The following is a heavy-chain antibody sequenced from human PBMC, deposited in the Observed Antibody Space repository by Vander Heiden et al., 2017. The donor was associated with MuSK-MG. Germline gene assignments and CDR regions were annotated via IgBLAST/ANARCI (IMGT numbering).Heavy chain of an antibody. J-gene: IGHJ5*02. CDR3: ARGDYDFWSGYLDNWFDP. CDR1: GGSFSGYY. V-gene: IGHV4-34*01. D-gene: IGHD3-3*01. CDR2: FNHSGST. Sequence: QVQLQQWGAGLLKPSQTLSPTCAVYGGSFSGYYWSWIRQPPGKGLEWIGEFNHSGSTNYNPSLKRRVTISVDTSKNQFSLKLSSVTAADTAVYYCARGDYDFWSGYLDNWFDPWGQGTLVTVSS.